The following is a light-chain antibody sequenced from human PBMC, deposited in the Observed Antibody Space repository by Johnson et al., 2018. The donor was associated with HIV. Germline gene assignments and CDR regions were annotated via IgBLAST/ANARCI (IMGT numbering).Light chain of an antibody. J-gene: IGLJ1*01. V-gene: IGLV1-51*01. CDR3: ETWDSSLSGV. CDR2: DNN. CDR1: SSNIGNNY. Sequence: QSVLTQPPSVSAAPGQKVTISCSGSSSNIGNNYVSWYQQLPGTAPKLLIYDNNKRPSGIPDRFSGSKSGPSATLGITGLQTGDAADYYCETWDSSLSGVFGTGTKVTVL.